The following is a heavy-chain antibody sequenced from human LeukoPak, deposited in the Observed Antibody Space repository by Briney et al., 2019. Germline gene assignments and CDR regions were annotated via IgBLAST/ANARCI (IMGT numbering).Heavy chain of an antibody. CDR3: AKEGAAAGGNYFDY. Sequence: SETLSLTCAVYGGSFSGYYWSWIRQPPGKGLEWIGEINHSGSTNYNPSLKSRVTITVDTSKNQFSLKLSSVTAADTAVYYCAKEGAAAGGNYFDYWGQGTLVTVSS. CDR1: GGSFSGYY. CDR2: INHSGST. J-gene: IGHJ4*02. V-gene: IGHV4-34*01. D-gene: IGHD6-13*01.